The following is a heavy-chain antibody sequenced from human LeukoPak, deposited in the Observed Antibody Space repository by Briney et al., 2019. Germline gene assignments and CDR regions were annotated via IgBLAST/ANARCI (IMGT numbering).Heavy chain of an antibody. CDR1: GYTFTSYY. J-gene: IGHJ4*02. CDR3: ARQIRGYSGYDPGVGY. V-gene: IGHV1-2*06. D-gene: IGHD5-12*01. Sequence: GASVKVSCKASGYTFTSYYMHWVRQAPGQGLEWMGRINPNSGGTNYAQKFQGRVTMTRDTSISTAYMELSRLRSDDTAVYYCARQIRGYSGYDPGVGYWGQGTLVTVSS. CDR2: INPNSGGT.